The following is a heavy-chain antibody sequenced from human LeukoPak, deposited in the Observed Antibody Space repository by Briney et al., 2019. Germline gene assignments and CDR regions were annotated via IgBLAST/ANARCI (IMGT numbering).Heavy chain of an antibody. J-gene: IGHJ4*02. Sequence: PGGSLRLSCAASGFTFGNFAMSWVRQAPGKGLEWVSAISGSGGDTYYAGSVKGRFTISRDNAKSTLYLQMNSLRAEDTALYYCAKDTLLLLYWGQGTLVTVSS. CDR1: GFTFGNFA. CDR2: ISGSGGDT. D-gene: IGHD3-22*01. CDR3: AKDTLLLLY. V-gene: IGHV3-23*01.